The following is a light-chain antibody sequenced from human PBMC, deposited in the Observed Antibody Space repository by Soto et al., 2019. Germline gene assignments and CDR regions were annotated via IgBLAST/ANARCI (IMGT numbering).Light chain of an antibody. CDR2: DNT. J-gene: IGLJ2*01. Sequence: QSVLTQPPSVSGAPGQRVTISCTGSGSTIGAGYDVHWYQQLPGTAPRLLIYDNTNRPSGVPDRFSGSKSGTSASLAISGLQAEDEADYYCQSYDSSLSVVFGGGTKLTV. V-gene: IGLV1-40*01. CDR3: QSYDSSLSVV. CDR1: GSTIGAGYD.